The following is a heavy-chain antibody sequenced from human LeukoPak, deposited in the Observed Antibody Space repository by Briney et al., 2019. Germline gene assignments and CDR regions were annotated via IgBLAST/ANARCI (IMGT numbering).Heavy chain of an antibody. CDR2: TSDRGDYT. CDR1: GFTFTSYS. D-gene: IGHD4-11*01. CDR3: ANSRYSNYVDY. J-gene: IGHJ4*02. Sequence: GGSLRLSCAASGFTFTSYSMSWVRQAPGKGLEWVSGTSDRGDYTYYADSVKGRFTISRDNAKNSLYLQMNSLRAEDTAVYYCANSRYSNYVDYWGQGTLVTVSS. V-gene: IGHV3-23*01.